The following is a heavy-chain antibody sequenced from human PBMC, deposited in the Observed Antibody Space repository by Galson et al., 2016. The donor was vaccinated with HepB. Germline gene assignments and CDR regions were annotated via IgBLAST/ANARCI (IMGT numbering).Heavy chain of an antibody. CDR2: IDPNGGGA. CDR3: ASGSGGETPGDAFDI. V-gene: IGHV1-2*02. CDR1: GYTFTGYS. Sequence: SVKVSCKASGYTFTGYSIHWVRQAPGRGLEWMGWIDPNGGGAKYTQKFRGRVTMTRDMSNITAYMDLRRLASDDTAVYYCASGSGGETPGDAFDIWGRGTVVTVSS. D-gene: IGHD2-21*01. J-gene: IGHJ3*02.